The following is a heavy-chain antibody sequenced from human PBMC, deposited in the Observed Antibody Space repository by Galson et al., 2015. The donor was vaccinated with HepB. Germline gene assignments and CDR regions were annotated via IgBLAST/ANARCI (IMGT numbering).Heavy chain of an antibody. J-gene: IGHJ4*02. CDR1: GFTFSSYA. CDR3: AKTVYNFDGSGYEIDY. D-gene: IGHD3-22*01. Sequence: SLRLSCAASGFTFSSYALHWVRQAPGKGLEWVSAIRGSDDYTYYADSVKGRFTISRDFSKNTLYLQMNSLRAEDTAVYYCAKTVYNFDGSGYEIDYWGQGTLVTVSS. CDR2: IRGSDDYT. V-gene: IGHV3-23*01.